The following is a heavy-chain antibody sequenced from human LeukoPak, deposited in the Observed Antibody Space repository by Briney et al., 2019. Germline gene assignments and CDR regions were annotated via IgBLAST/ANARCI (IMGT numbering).Heavy chain of an antibody. V-gene: IGHV3-15*01. Sequence: GGSLRLSCAASGFTFSDYYMSWIRQAPGKGLEWVGRIKSKTDGGTTDYAAPVKGRFTISRDDSKNTLYLQMNSLKTEDTAVYYCTTDEDYYDSSGYYYGGYWGQGTLVTVSS. J-gene: IGHJ4*02. CDR3: TTDEDYYDSSGYYYGGY. CDR1: GFTFSDYY. CDR2: IKSKTDGGTT. D-gene: IGHD3-22*01.